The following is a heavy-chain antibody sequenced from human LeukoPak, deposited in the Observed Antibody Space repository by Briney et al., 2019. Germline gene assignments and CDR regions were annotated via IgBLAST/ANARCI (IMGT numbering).Heavy chain of an antibody. Sequence: EGSLRLSCAASGFTFSSYAMSWVRQAPGKGLEWVSAISARGGSTYYADSVKGRFTISRDNSQNTLYLQVNSMRAEDTAAYYCAKGLVPAAIRVVDYWGQGTLVTVSS. V-gene: IGHV3-23*01. D-gene: IGHD2-2*01. J-gene: IGHJ4*02. CDR1: GFTFSSYA. CDR3: AKGLVPAAIRVVDY. CDR2: ISARGGST.